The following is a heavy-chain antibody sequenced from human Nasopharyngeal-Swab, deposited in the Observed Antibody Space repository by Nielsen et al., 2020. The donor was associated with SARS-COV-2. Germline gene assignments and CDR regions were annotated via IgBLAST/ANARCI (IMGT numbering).Heavy chain of an antibody. V-gene: IGHV3-33*08. CDR1: GYSFRTYG. J-gene: IGHJ4*02. CDR2: LWHDGSKE. Sequence: GGSLRLSCVASGYSFRTYGMSWVRQAPGKGLEWVAILWHDGSKEYCADSLKDRFTISRDNSKNTLYLQMNSLRAEDTAVYFCARDLSGSIDYWGQGTLVTVSS. D-gene: IGHD3-10*01. CDR3: ARDLSGSIDY.